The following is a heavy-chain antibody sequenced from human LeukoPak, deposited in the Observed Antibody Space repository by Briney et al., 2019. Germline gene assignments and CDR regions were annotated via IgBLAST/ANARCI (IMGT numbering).Heavy chain of an antibody. CDR3: AKQAYSSSWYNWFDP. Sequence: PGGSLRLSCAASGFTFSSYAMTWVRQAPGKGLKWVSTISGSGGSIYYVDSVKGRFTISRDNSRNTLSLQMNSLRVVDTALYYCAKQAYSSSWYNWFDPWGQGALVTVSS. D-gene: IGHD6-13*01. V-gene: IGHV3-23*01. CDR2: ISGSGGSI. CDR1: GFTFSSYA. J-gene: IGHJ5*02.